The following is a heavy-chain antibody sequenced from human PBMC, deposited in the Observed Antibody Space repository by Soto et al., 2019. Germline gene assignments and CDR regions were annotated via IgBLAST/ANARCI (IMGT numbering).Heavy chain of an antibody. V-gene: IGHV1-46*01. Sequence: QVQVVQSGAEVKKPGASVKVSCKTSGYTFINYHVHWVRQAPGQGLEWMGAINPNGGSTTYAQHLQGRITMTGDASTSTVYMDLSSLRSDDTGVYYCALPKNTLGWYNFWGQGSLVTVS. CDR1: GYTFINYH. CDR3: ALPKNTLGWYNF. J-gene: IGHJ4*02. D-gene: IGHD6-19*01. CDR2: INPNGGST.